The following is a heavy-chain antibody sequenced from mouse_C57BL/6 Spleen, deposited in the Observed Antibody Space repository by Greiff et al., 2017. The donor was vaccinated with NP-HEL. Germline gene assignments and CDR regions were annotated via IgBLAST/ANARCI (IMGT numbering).Heavy chain of an antibody. D-gene: IGHD2-4*01. V-gene: IGHV1-69*01. CDR2: IDPSDSYT. Sequence: VQLQQSGAELVMPGASVKLSCKASGYTFTSYWMHWVKQRPGQGLEWIGEIDPSDSYTNYNQKFKGKSTLTVDKSSSTAYMQLSSLTSEDSAVYYCARSDDSWFAYWGQGTLVTVSA. CDR3: ARSDDSWFAY. J-gene: IGHJ3*01. CDR1: GYTFTSYW.